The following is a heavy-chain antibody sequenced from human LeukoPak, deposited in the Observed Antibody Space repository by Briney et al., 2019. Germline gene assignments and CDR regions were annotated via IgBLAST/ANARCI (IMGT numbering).Heavy chain of an antibody. J-gene: IGHJ4*02. CDR2: INHSGST. Sequence: SETLSLTCAVYGGSFSGYYWSWIRQPPGKGLEWIGEINHSGSTNYNPSLKSRVTISVDKSKNQFSLKLSSVTAADTAVYYCARRLGIWGANEYYFDYWGQGTLVTVSS. V-gene: IGHV4-34*01. CDR1: GGSFSGYY. D-gene: IGHD1-26*01. CDR3: ARRLGIWGANEYYFDY.